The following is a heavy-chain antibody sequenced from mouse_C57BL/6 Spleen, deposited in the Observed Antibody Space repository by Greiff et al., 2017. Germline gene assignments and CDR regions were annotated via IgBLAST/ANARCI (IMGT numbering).Heavy chain of an antibody. D-gene: IGHD1-1*01. J-gene: IGHJ2*01. CDR1: GYTFTSYW. CDR3: ARGSSSPFDY. V-gene: IGHV1-50*01. CDR2: IDPSDSYT. Sequence: QVQLQQPGAELVKPGASVKLSCKASGYTFTSYWMQWVKQRPGQGLEWIGEIDPSDSYTNYNQKFKGKATLTVDTSSSTAYMQLSSLTSEDSAVYYCARGSSSPFDYWGQGTTLTVSS.